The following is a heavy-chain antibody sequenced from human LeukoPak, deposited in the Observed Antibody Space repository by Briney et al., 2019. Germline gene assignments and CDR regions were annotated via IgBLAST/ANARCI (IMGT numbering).Heavy chain of an antibody. CDR3: ASLGYCSGGSCYSRIPPYYYMDV. CDR1: GGSISSYY. J-gene: IGHJ6*03. D-gene: IGHD2-15*01. Sequence: SETLSLTCTVSGGSISSYYWSWIRQPAGKGLEWIGRIYTSGSTNYNPSLKSRVTMSVDTSKNQFSLKLSSVTAADTAVYYCASLGYCSGGSCYSRIPPYYYMDVWGKGTTVTVSS. V-gene: IGHV4-4*07. CDR2: IYTSGST.